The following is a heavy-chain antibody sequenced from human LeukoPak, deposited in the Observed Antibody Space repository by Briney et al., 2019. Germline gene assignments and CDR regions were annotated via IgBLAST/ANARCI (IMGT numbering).Heavy chain of an antibody. CDR3: ATAYCSSTSCPPLYYMDV. Sequence: VKVSCKVSGYTLTELSMHWVRQAPGKGLEWMGGFHPEDGETIYAQKFQGRVTMTEDTSTDTAYMELSSLRSEDTAVYYCATAYCSSTSCPPLYYMDVWGKGTTLTVSS. J-gene: IGHJ6*03. D-gene: IGHD2-2*01. CDR2: FHPEDGET. CDR1: GYTLTELS. V-gene: IGHV1-24*01.